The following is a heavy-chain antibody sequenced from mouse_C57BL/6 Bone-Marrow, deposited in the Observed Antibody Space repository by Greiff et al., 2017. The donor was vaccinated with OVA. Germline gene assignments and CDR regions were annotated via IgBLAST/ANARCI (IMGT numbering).Heavy chain of an antibody. D-gene: IGHD1-1*01. CDR3: ARLAPLYYYPVSY. J-gene: IGHJ2*01. Sequence: VKLMESGAELARPGASVKMSCKASGYTFTSYTMHWVKQRPGQGLEWIGYINPSGGYTKYNQKFKDKATLTADKSSSTAYMQLSSLTSEDSAVYYCARLAPLYYYPVSYWGQGTTLTVSS. CDR1: GYTFTSYT. V-gene: IGHV1-4*01. CDR2: INPSGGYT.